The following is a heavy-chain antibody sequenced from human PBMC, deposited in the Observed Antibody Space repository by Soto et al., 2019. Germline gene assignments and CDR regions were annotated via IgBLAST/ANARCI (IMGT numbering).Heavy chain of an antibody. CDR1: GGTFSSYS. Sequence: QVQLVQSGAEVKKPGSSVKVSCKASGGTFSSYSISWVRQAPGQGLEWMGRIIPILGIANYAQKLQGRVTITADKSTSTAYMELSSLRSDDTAVYYCARDSSGWYYYWGQGTLVTVSS. J-gene: IGHJ4*02. CDR3: ARDSSGWYYY. V-gene: IGHV1-69*08. D-gene: IGHD6-19*01. CDR2: IIPILGIA.